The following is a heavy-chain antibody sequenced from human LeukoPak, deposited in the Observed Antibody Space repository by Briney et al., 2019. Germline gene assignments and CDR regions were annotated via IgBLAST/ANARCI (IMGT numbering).Heavy chain of an antibody. CDR3: ARGHFGLDV. V-gene: IGHV3-7*01. CDR1: VFALSIHW. J-gene: IGHJ6*02. Sequence: GGSLRLSCAASVFALSIHWLTWVRQTPWKGLEWVAHINPDGSEKSYVDSARGRFTISRDNAKNSVYLQMNSLRVDDTAVYYCARGHFGLDVWGQGATVAVAS. CDR2: INPDGSEK. D-gene: IGHD3-10*01.